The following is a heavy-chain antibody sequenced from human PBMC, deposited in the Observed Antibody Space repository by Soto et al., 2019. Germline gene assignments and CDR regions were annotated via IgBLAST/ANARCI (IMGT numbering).Heavy chain of an antibody. CDR1: GFTFSTYW. J-gene: IGHJ3*02. Sequence: DVQLVESGGGVVQPGGSLRLSCAASGFTFSTYWMSWVRHAPGKGPEFVANIKEDGGVKNYVDSVRGRFTISRDNAKNSVYLQMNSLRSEDTAVYYCARDPGSSAFDIWGQGAVVTVSS. V-gene: IGHV3-7*04. D-gene: IGHD2-2*01. CDR2: IKEDGGVK. CDR3: ARDPGSSAFDI.